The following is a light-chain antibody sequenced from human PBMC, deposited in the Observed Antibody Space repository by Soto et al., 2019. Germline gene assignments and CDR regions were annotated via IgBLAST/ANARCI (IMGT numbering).Light chain of an antibody. Sequence: EIVMTQSPATLSVSPGERATLSCRASQSITSNLAWYQQNPGQAPRLLIYDASTRATGIPARFSGSGSGTEFTLTISSLQSEDFAVYYCQHYNNWSITFGQGTRLEMK. CDR1: QSITSN. CDR3: QHYNNWSIT. J-gene: IGKJ5*01. V-gene: IGKV3-15*01. CDR2: DAS.